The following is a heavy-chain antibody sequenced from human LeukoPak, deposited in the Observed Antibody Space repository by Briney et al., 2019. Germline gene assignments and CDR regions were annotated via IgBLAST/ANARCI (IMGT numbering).Heavy chain of an antibody. V-gene: IGHV3-30*04. D-gene: IGHD3-22*01. CDR3: ARVLHKRNYDSSVYYGY. Sequence: PGGSLRLSCAASGFTFSNYAMHWVRQAPGKGLEWVALISYDGSNKFYADSVKGRFTISRDNSKNTLYLLMNSLRADDTAVYYCARVLHKRNYDSSVYYGYWGQGTLVTVSS. CDR2: ISYDGSNK. CDR1: GFTFSNYA. J-gene: IGHJ4*02.